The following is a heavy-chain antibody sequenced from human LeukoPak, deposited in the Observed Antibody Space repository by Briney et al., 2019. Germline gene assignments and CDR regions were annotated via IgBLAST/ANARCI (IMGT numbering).Heavy chain of an antibody. Sequence: GGSLRLSCAASGFTFSIYEMNWVRQAPGKGLEWVSYISSGGSTIYYADSVKGRFTISRDNAKNSLYLQMNSLRAEDTAVYYCARAYSGSYYRYYYYYMDVWGKGTTVTISS. D-gene: IGHD1-26*01. CDR1: GFTFSIYE. V-gene: IGHV3-48*03. J-gene: IGHJ6*03. CDR3: ARAYSGSYYRYYYYYMDV. CDR2: ISSGGSTI.